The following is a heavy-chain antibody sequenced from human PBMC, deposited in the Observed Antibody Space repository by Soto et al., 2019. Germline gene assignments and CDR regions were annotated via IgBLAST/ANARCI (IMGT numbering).Heavy chain of an antibody. CDR3: ARAKERYYYDSSGYYYSY. V-gene: IGHV1-69*13. CDR2: IIPIFGTA. J-gene: IGHJ4*02. D-gene: IGHD3-22*01. Sequence: GASVKVSFKASGGTFSSYAISWLRQAPGQGLEWMGGIIPIFGTANYAQKFQGRVTITADESTSTAYMELSSLRSEDTAVYYCARAKERYYYDSSGYYYSYWGQGTLVTVSS. CDR1: GGTFSSYA.